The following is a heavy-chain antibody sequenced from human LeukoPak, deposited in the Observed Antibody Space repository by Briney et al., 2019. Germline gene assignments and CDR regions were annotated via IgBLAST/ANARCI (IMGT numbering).Heavy chain of an antibody. CDR2: ISYDGSNK. J-gene: IGHJ4*02. CDR3: ARSYSPNTFDY. CDR1: GFTFSSYG. D-gene: IGHD3-10*01. Sequence: GGSLRLSCAASGFTFSSYGMHWVRQAPGKGLEWVAVISYDGSNKYYADSVKGRFTISRDNSKNTLYLQMNSLRAEDTAVYYCARSYSPNTFDYWGQGTLVTVSS. V-gene: IGHV3-30*03.